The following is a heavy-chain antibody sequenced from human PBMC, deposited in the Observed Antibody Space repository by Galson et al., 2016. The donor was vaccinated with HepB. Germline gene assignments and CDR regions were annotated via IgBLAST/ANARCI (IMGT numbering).Heavy chain of an antibody. Sequence: LRLSCAVSGFTFSDYWIHWVRQVPGKGLVWIARISDDGSRAGYADSVKGRFTISRDNANNTLDLQMNSLRGDDTDVYYCVREVDIGWYHALGYWGQGTLVTVSS. CDR1: GFTFSDYW. J-gene: IGHJ4*02. CDR3: VREVDIGWYHALGY. D-gene: IGHD6-19*01. CDR2: ISDDGSRA. V-gene: IGHV3-74*01.